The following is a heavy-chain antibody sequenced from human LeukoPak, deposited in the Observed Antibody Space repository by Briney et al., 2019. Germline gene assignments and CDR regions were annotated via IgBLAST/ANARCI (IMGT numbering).Heavy chain of an antibody. J-gene: IGHJ4*02. D-gene: IGHD1-26*01. CDR1: GGTFSSYA. V-gene: IGHV1-69*05. CDR2: IMPIFGTA. CDR3: AMRAEVGATDY. Sequence: ASVKVSCKASGGTFSSYAISWGRQAPGPGLEWMGGIMPIFGTANYAQKFQGRVTITTDESTSTDYVELSSLRAEDTAVYSCAMRAEVGATDYWGQGTLVTVSS.